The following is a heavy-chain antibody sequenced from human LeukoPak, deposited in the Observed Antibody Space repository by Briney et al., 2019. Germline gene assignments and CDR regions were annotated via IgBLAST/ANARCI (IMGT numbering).Heavy chain of an antibody. D-gene: IGHD1-26*01. CDR2: IIPIFGTA. V-gene: IGHV1-69*01. Sequence: SVNVSCKASGGTFSSYAISWVRQAAGQGLEWVGGIIPIFGTADYAQKFQGRVTITADESTSTAYMALSSLSSEDTAVYYCAREVGREGFDYWGQGTLVTVSS. CDR1: GGTFSSYA. CDR3: AREVGREGFDY. J-gene: IGHJ4*02.